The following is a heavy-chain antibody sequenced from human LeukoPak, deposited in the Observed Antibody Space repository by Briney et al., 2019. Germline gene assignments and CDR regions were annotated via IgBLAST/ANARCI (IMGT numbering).Heavy chain of an antibody. CDR1: GGTFSSYA. Sequence: SVEVSCKASGGTFSSYAINWVRQAPGQGLEWMGGIIPIFGTANYAQKFQGRVTITADESTSTAYMELSSLRSEDTAVYYCARDYCGGDCYSATSLDYWGQGTLVTVSS. CDR2: IIPIFGTA. CDR3: ARDYCGGDCYSATSLDY. J-gene: IGHJ4*02. V-gene: IGHV1-69*13. D-gene: IGHD2-21*01.